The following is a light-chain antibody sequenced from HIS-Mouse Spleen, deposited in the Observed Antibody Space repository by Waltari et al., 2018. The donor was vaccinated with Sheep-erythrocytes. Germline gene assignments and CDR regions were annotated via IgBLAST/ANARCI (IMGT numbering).Light chain of an antibody. Sequence: QSALTQPASVSGSPGQSITIPCTGTSSDVSAYNYVSWYQQHPGKAPKLMIYEVSNRPSGVSNRFSGSKSGNTASLTISGLQAEDEADYYCSSYTSSSTLWVFGGGTKLTVL. CDR2: EVS. J-gene: IGLJ3*02. CDR3: SSYTSSSTLWV. CDR1: SSDVSAYNY. V-gene: IGLV2-14*01.